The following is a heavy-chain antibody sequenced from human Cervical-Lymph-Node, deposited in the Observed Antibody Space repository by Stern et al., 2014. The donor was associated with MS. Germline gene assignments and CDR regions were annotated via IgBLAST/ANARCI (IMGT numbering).Heavy chain of an antibody. CDR3: ALSSETSDRWYSLVYDL. Sequence: VQLVESGAEVTKPGYSVKVSCKASGGTFSKVPSSWGRQAQGQGLEWMGGIFPVFGTPTYAQEFRGRATITPDVSTSTVYMELSSLRSDDTTVYYCALSSETSDRWYSLVYDLWGQGTLVTVSS. CDR2: IFPVFGTP. J-gene: IGHJ5*02. CDR1: GGTFSKVP. V-gene: IGHV1-69*01. D-gene: IGHD6-13*01.